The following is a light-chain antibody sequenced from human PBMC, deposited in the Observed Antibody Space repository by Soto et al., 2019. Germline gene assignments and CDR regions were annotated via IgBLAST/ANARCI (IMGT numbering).Light chain of an antibody. J-gene: IGLJ2*01. Sequence: QSALTQPASVSGSPGQSIAISCTGSSSDVGIYNYVSWYQQHPGKVPKLIIYEVTNRPSGVSNRFSGSKSGNTASLTISGLQAEDEADYYCFSYRSTGILLFGGGTKVTVL. CDR3: FSYRSTGILL. V-gene: IGLV2-14*01. CDR2: EVT. CDR1: SSDVGIYNY.